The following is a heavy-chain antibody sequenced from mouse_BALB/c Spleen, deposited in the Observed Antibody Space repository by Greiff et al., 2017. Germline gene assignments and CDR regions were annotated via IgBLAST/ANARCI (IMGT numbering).Heavy chain of an antibody. J-gene: IGHJ2*01. CDR3: ARGRGADYFDY. Sequence: EVQLVESGGGLVKPGGSLKLSCAASGFTFSDYYMYWVRQTPEKRLEWVATISDGGSYTYYPDSVKGRFTISRDNAKNNLYLQMSSLKSEDTAMYYCARGRGADYFDYWGQGTTLTVSS. CDR1: GFTFSDYY. V-gene: IGHV5-4*02. CDR2: ISDGGSYT.